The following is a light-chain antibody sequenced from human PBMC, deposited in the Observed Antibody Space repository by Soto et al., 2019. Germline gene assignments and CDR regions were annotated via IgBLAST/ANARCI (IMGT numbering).Light chain of an antibody. V-gene: IGKV3-11*01. J-gene: IGKJ4*01. CDR1: QSVSNY. CDR3: QQRADWPLS. Sequence: EVMLTQSPATLSLSPGEGATLSCRASQSVSNYLAWYQQRPGQAPRLLIYDTSKRATGIPARFSGSGSGTDFTLTISSLEPEDFEVYYCQQRADWPLSFGGGTKVDIK. CDR2: DTS.